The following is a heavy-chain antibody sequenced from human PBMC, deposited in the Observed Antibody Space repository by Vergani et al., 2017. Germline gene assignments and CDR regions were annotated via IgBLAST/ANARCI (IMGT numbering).Heavy chain of an antibody. CDR2: ISAYNGNT. CDR1: GYTFTSYG. CDR3: ARDPRGYGGDPEDYYYGMDV. J-gene: IGHJ6*02. V-gene: IGHV1-18*01. Sequence: QVQLVQSGAEVKKPGASVKVSCKASGYTFTSYGISWVRQAPGQGLEWMGWISAYNGNTNYAQKLQGRVTMTTDTSTSTAYMELTSLRSQDTAVYYCARDPRGYGGDPEDYYYGMDVWGQGTTVTVS. D-gene: IGHD2-21*02.